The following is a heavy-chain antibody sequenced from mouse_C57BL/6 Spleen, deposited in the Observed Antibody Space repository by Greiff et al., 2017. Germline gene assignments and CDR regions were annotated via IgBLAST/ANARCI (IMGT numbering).Heavy chain of an antibody. CDR3: VRDGSLRAFDD. Sequence: EVKLVESGGGLVQPKGSLKLSCAASGFTFNTYAMHWVRQAPGKGLEWVARIRSKSSNYASYSADSVKDRFTISRNDSQSMLYRQMNNLKTEDRAMYYCVRDGSLRAFDDWGQGTTHTVSS. J-gene: IGHJ2*01. CDR1: GFTFNTYA. D-gene: IGHD1-1*01. CDR2: IRSKSSNYAS. V-gene: IGHV10-3*01.